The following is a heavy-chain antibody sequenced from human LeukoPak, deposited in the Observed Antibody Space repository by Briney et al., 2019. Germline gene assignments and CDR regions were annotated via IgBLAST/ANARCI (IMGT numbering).Heavy chain of an antibody. CDR3: ARQYSSSSPDMDV. D-gene: IGHD6-6*01. CDR1: GYRFSSHW. V-gene: IGHV5-51*01. Sequence: GESLKISCKGSGYRFSSHWIGWVPQMPGKGLEWVGIIYPGDSDTRYSPSFQGQVTISADKSISTAYLQCSSLKASDTAMYYCARQYSSSSPDMDVWGKGTTVTVSS. CDR2: IYPGDSDT. J-gene: IGHJ6*03.